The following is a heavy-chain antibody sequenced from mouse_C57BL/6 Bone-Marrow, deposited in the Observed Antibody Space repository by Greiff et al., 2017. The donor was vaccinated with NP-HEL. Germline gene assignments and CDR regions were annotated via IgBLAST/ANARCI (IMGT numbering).Heavy chain of an antibody. CDR1: GFTFSDYG. J-gene: IGHJ4*01. V-gene: IGHV5-17*01. Sequence: EVHLVESGGGLVKPGGSLKLSCAASGFTFSDYGMHWVRQAPEKGLEWVAYISSGSSTIYYADTVKGRFNISRDNAKNTLFLQMTSLRSEDTAMYYCARIYYGNPYYAMDYWGQGTSVTVSS. CDR3: ARIYYGNPYYAMDY. D-gene: IGHD2-1*01. CDR2: ISSGSSTI.